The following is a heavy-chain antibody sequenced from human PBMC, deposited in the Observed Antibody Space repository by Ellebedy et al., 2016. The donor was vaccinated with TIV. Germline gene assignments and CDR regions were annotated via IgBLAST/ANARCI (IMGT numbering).Heavy chain of an antibody. CDR2: IYPGDSDT. CDR3: ARKIEVAGPGDSYFGMDV. V-gene: IGHV5-51*01. D-gene: IGHD6-19*01. J-gene: IGHJ6*02. CDR1: GYSFSSYW. Sequence: PGGSLRLSCKGSGYSFSSYWIGWVRQMPGKGLEWMGIIYPGDSDTRYSPSFQGQVTISADKSSNTAYLQWSSLKASDTAMYYCARKIEVAGPGDSYFGMDVWGQGTTVTVSS.